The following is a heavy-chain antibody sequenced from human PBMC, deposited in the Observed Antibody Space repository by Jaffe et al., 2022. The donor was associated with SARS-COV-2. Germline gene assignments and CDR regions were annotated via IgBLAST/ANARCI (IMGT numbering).Heavy chain of an antibody. CDR3: ARELDCSSTSCSYAFDI. CDR1: GGSISSYY. V-gene: IGHV4-59*01. D-gene: IGHD2-2*01. J-gene: IGHJ3*02. Sequence: QVQLQESGPGLVKPSETLSLTCTVSGGSISSYYWSWIRQPPGKGLEWIGYIYYSGSTNYNPSLKSRVTISVDTSKNQFSLKLSSVTAADTAVYYCARELDCSSTSCSYAFDIWGQGTMVTVSS. CDR2: IYYSGST.